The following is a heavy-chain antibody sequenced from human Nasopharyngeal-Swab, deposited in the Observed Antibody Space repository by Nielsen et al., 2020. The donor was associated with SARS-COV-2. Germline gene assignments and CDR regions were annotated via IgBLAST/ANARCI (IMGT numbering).Heavy chain of an antibody. V-gene: IGHV3-23*01. CDR1: GFTFSSYA. Sequence: GESLKISCAASGFTFSSYATSWVRQAPGKGLEWVSAISGSGGSTYYADSVKGRFTISRDNSKNTLYLQMNSLRAEDTAVYYCAKDYYDSSGYHPDAFDIWGQGTMVTVSS. D-gene: IGHD3-22*01. CDR3: AKDYYDSSGYHPDAFDI. CDR2: ISGSGGST. J-gene: IGHJ3*02.